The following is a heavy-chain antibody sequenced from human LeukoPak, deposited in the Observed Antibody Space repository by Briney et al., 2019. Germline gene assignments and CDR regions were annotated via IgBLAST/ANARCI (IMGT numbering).Heavy chain of an antibody. J-gene: IGHJ4*02. D-gene: IGHD3-22*01. V-gene: IGHV1-24*01. CDR3: ATDYYYDSSGPYFVY. Sequence: ASVKVSCKVSGYTLTELSMHWVRQAPGKGLEWMGGFDPEDGETIYAQKFQGRVTMTEDTSTDTAYMELSSLRSEDTAVYYCATDYYYDSSGPYFVYWGQGTLVTVSS. CDR1: GYTLTELS. CDR2: FDPEDGET.